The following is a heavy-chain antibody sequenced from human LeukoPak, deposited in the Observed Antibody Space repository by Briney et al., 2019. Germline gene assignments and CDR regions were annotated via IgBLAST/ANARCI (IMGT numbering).Heavy chain of an antibody. J-gene: IGHJ6*03. D-gene: IGHD6-19*01. CDR1: GFTFSTYG. Sequence: GGSLRLSCTASGFTFSTYGMHWVRQAPGKGLEWVAVISSDGSNKYYTDTVKGRFSISRDNSKNTLYLQMHSLTAEDTAVYYCAKEKWLVRSYYMDVWGKGTTVTVSS. V-gene: IGHV3-30*18. CDR3: AKEKWLVRSYYMDV. CDR2: ISSDGSNK.